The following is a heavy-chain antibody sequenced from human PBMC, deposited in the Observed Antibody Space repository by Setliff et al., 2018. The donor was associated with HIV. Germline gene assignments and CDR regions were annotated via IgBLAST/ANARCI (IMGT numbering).Heavy chain of an antibody. CDR3: ARDRYAGGIDY. Sequence: SETLSLTCSVSGGSINSGHYYWSWIRHHPGKGLEWIGYIYYTGSTYFNPSLKSRVTLSIDTSKNQFSLKLSSVTAADTAVYYCARDRYAGGIDYWGQGTLVTVSS. V-gene: IGHV4-31*03. CDR2: IYYTGST. CDR1: GGSINSGHYY. D-gene: IGHD3-16*01. J-gene: IGHJ4*02.